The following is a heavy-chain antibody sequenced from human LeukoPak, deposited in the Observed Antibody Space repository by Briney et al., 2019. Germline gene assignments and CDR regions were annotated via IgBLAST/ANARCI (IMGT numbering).Heavy chain of an antibody. Sequence: GGSLRLSCAASGFTFISYEMNWVRQAPGKGLEWVSYISSSGSTIYYADSVKGRFTISRDNAKNSLYLQMNSLRAEDTAVYYCARVKGGYGAFDPWGQGTLVTVSS. CDR1: GFTFISYE. CDR2: ISSSGSTI. D-gene: IGHD5-18*01. V-gene: IGHV3-48*03. CDR3: ARVKGGYGAFDP. J-gene: IGHJ5*02.